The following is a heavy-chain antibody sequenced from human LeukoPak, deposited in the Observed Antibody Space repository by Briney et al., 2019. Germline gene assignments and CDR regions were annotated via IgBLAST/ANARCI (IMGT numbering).Heavy chain of an antibody. CDR2: IYHSGST. J-gene: IGHJ4*02. D-gene: IGHD2-21*01. CDR3: ARGRFHPVDY. CDR1: GYSISSGYY. Sequence: PSETLSLTCTVSGYSISSGYYWGWIRQPPGKGLEWIGSIYHSGSTYYNPSLKSRVTISVDTSKNQFSLKLSSVTAADTAVYYCARGRFHPVDYWGQGTLVTVSS. V-gene: IGHV4-38-2*02.